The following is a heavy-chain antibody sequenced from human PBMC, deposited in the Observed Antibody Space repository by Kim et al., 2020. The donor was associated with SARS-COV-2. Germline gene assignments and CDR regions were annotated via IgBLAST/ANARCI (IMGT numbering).Heavy chain of an antibody. CDR1: GDSVSSNSIA. CDR2: TYYRSKWYN. V-gene: IGHV6-1*01. CDR3: ARGYAFDI. Sequence: SQTLSLTCAISGDSVSSNSIAWNWIRLSPSRGLEWLGRTYYRSKWYNDYSPSVKGRITISPDTSKNHFSLQLNSVSPEDTAVYYCARGYAFDIWGPGTLVTVSS. J-gene: IGHJ3*02.